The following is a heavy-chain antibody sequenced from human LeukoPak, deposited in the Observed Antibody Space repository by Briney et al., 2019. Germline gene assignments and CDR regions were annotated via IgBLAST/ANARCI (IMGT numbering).Heavy chain of an antibody. CDR1: GYSFTTYW. CDR3: ARHSSAAAASDV. D-gene: IGHD6-13*01. V-gene: IGHV5-10-1*01. CDR2: IDPSDSYT. J-gene: IGHJ3*01. Sequence: GASLKISCKGSGYSFTTYWIIWVRQMPGKGLEWMGTIDPSDSYTSYSPSFQGHVAISADKSINTAYLQWSGLKASDTAMYYCARHSSAAAASDVWGQGTMVTVSS.